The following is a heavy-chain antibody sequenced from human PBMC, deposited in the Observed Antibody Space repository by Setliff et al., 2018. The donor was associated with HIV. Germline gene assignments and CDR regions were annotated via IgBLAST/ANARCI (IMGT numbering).Heavy chain of an antibody. CDR1: GFTFSNYA. CDR3: AKDGSRGGLPFYGMDV. CDR2: ISGSVGST. V-gene: IGHV3-23*01. Sequence: PGGSLRLSCAASGFTFSNYAVSWVRQAPGKGLEWVSAISGSVGSTYYADSVKGRFTISRDNSKNTLYLRVNSLRVEDTAVYYCAKDGSRGGLPFYGMDVWGQGTTVTVSS. D-gene: IGHD3-16*01. J-gene: IGHJ6*02.